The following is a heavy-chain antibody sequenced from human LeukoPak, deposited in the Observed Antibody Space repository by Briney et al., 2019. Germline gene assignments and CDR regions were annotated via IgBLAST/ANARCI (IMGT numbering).Heavy chain of an antibody. V-gene: IGHV3-30*02. CDR2: IRYDENKK. Sequence: GGSLRLSCEASGFNFKNYGMHWVRQAPGKGLEWVAFIRYDENKKYYADSLKGRFTISRDNSKNTLYVQMNSLRAEDTAVYYCARAYSSGSPFDYWGQGTLVTVSS. CDR1: GFNFKNYG. D-gene: IGHD6-19*01. CDR3: ARAYSSGSPFDY. J-gene: IGHJ4*02.